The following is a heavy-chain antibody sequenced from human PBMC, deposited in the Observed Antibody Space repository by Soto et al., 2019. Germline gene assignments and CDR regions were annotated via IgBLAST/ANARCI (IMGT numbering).Heavy chain of an antibody. Sequence: GGSLRLSCAASGFTVSSNYMSWVRQAPGKGLEWVSVIYSGGSTYYADSVKGRFTISRDNSKNTLYLQMNSLRAEDTAVYYCASSYYDILTGYALLGYWGQGTLVTVSS. CDR2: IYSGGST. J-gene: IGHJ4*02. CDR1: GFTVSSNY. V-gene: IGHV3-66*01. CDR3: ASSYYDILTGYALLGY. D-gene: IGHD3-9*01.